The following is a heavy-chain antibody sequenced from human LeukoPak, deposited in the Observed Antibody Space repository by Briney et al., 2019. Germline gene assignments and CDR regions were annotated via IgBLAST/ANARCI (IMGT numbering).Heavy chain of an antibody. CDR2: ISTDGSVT. CDR3: ARIGGSGSYSGHYFDH. Sequence: GGSLRLSCAASGFTFNNYVMSWVRQAPGKGLVWVSRISTDGSVTSYADSVKGRFTISRDNAKNTMYLQMNSLRAEDTAVYYCARIGGSGSYSGHYFDHWGQGTLVTVSS. J-gene: IGHJ4*02. CDR1: GFTFNNYV. D-gene: IGHD3-10*01. V-gene: IGHV3-74*01.